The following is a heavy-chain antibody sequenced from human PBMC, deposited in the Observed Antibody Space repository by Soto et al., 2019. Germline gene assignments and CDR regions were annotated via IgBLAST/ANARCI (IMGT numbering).Heavy chain of an antibody. CDR2: VNPSGASL. J-gene: IGHJ5*02. CDR1: GNTFTRYS. V-gene: IGHV1-46*01. D-gene: IGHD2-15*01. Sequence: QVQLVQSGAEVKKPGASVKISCKASGNTFTRYSMHWVRQAPGQGLEWMGTVNPSGASLTYALKCRDTVIMSTDTSTSTAYMELSSLTSDDTAVDYCARGGGGIYCSSGTRVTGDHWGQGTLVTVSS. CDR3: ARGGGGIYCSSGTRVTGDH.